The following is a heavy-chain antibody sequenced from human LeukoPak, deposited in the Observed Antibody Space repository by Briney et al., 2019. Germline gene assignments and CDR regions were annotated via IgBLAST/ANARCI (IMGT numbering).Heavy chain of an antibody. D-gene: IGHD1-26*01. J-gene: IGHJ4*02. CDR2: IKSKTDGGTT. CDR1: GFTFTDAW. Sequence: GGSLRLSCVASGFTFTDAWMTWVRQAPGKGLEWVGRIKSKTDGGTTDYAAPVKGGFTISRDDSKNTLYLQMNSLKTEDTAVYYCTTGWELLEGVYWGQGTLVTVSS. CDR3: TTGWELLEGVY. V-gene: IGHV3-15*01.